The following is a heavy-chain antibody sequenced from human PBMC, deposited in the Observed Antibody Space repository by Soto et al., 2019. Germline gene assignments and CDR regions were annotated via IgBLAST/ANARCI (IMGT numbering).Heavy chain of an antibody. CDR3: ARVRSPARRGGGDP. Sequence: QVQLVQSGAEVKKPGASVKVSCKASGYTFTSYDINWVRQATGQRLEWMGWMNPNSGNTGYAQKFQGRVTMTRNTSISTSHTERSILKAENTAVYSFARVRSPARRGGGDPGGEGTLVTVSS. V-gene: IGHV1-8*02. CDR1: GYTFTSYD. J-gene: IGHJ5*02. CDR2: MNPNSGNT. D-gene: IGHD3-16*01.